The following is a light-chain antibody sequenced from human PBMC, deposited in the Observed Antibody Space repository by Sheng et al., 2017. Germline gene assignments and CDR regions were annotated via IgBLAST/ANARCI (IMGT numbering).Light chain of an antibody. CDR2: WAS. CDR1: QSLLYRSNNKNY. Sequence: DIVLTQSPDSLAVSLGERATINCKSSQSLLYRSNNKNYLVWYQQKPGQPPKQLIYWASTRESGVPDRFSASGSGTDFSLTISSLQAEDVAVYYCHQYTSLPYTFGQGTKLEIK. CDR3: HQYTSLPYT. J-gene: IGKJ2*01. V-gene: IGKV4-1*01.